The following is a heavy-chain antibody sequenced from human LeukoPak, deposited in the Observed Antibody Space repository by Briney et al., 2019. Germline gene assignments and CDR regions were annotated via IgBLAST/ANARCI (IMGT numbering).Heavy chain of an antibody. Sequence: PGGSLRLSCAASGFTFSSYAMSWVRQAPGKGLEWVSAISGSGGSTYYADSVKGRFTISRDNSKNTLYLQMNSLRAEDTAVYYCAKPGRGGRQRGYSYGYFDYWGQGTLVTVSS. CDR2: ISGSGGST. V-gene: IGHV3-23*01. CDR3: AKPGRGGRQRGYSYGYFDY. D-gene: IGHD5-18*01. J-gene: IGHJ4*02. CDR1: GFTFSSYA.